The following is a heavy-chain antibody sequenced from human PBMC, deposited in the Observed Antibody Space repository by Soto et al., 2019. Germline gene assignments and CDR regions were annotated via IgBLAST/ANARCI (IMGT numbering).Heavy chain of an antibody. CDR2: IWYDGSNK. CDR1: GFTFSSYG. CDR3: ARADDYGDYYYMDV. Sequence: GGSLRLSCAASGFTFSSYGMHWVRQAPGKGLEWVAVIWYDGSNKYYADSVKGRFTISRDNSKNTLYLQMNSLRAEDTAVYYCARADDYGDYYYMDVWGKGTTVTVSS. V-gene: IGHV3-33*01. J-gene: IGHJ6*03. D-gene: IGHD4-17*01.